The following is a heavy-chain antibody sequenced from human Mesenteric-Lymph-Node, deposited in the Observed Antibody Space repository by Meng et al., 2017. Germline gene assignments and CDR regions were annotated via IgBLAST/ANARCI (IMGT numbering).Heavy chain of an antibody. CDR2: IYPNSGGQ. CDR3: ARDNRVGAMGSRFDP. J-gene: IGHJ5*02. Sequence: ASVTVSCKASGYTFTGYYMHWVRQAPGQGLEWMGRIYPNSGGQNYAQKFQGRVTMTRDTYISTAYMELRRLRSDDTAVYYCARDNRVGAMGSRFDPWGQGTLVTVSS. V-gene: IGHV1-2*06. D-gene: IGHD1-26*01. CDR1: GYTFTGYY.